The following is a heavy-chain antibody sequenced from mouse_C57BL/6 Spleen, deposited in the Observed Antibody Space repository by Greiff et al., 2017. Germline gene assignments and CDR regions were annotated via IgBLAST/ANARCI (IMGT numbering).Heavy chain of an antibody. V-gene: IGHV14-4*01. D-gene: IGHD1-1*01. CDR2: IDPENGDT. CDR1: GFTIKDDY. CDR3: TTRFPATVVAEDY. J-gene: IGHJ2*01. Sequence: EVQLQQSGAELVRPGASVKLSSTASGFTIKDDYMNWVKQRPEQGLEWIGWIDPENGDTEYASKFQGKATITADTSSNTAYLQLSSLTSEDTAVYYCTTRFPATVVAEDYWGQGTTLTVSS.